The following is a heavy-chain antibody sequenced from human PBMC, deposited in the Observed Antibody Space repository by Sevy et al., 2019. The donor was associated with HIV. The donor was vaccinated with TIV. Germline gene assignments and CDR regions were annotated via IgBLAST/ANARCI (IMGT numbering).Heavy chain of an antibody. J-gene: IGHJ6*02. V-gene: IGHV1-58*01. CDR1: SFTFTNSA. D-gene: IGHD2-15*01. Sequence: ASVKVSCKASSFTFTNSAVQWVRQARGQRLEWIGWIVVGSGDPNYAHNFQERVTISRDMSTATVSMELSGLRSEDTAVYYCAAESRGSGSGRSCSVENGMDVWGPGTTVTVSS. CDR3: AAESRGSGSGRSCSVENGMDV. CDR2: IVVGSGDP.